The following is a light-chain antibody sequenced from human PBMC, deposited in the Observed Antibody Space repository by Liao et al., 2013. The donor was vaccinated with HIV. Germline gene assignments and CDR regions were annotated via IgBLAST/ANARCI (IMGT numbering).Light chain of an antibody. V-gene: IGLV3-21*04. CDR1: NIGTKR. J-gene: IGLJ1*01. CDR3: QVWDSSRDQNYV. Sequence: SYVLTQPPSMSVAPGRTAAITCDGINIGTKRVHWYQQKPGQAPVLVISYDTDRPSGIPERFSGSNSGNTATLTISGAEVGDEADYYCQVWDSSRDQNYVFGIGTKVTVL. CDR2: YDT.